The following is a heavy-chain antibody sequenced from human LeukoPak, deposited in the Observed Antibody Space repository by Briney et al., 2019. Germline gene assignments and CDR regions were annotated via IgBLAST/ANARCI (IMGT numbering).Heavy chain of an antibody. CDR1: GFTFCSYA. J-gene: IGHJ4*02. Sequence: GGSLRLSCAASGFTFCSYAMHWVRQAPGKGLEWVAVISYDGSNKYYADSVKGRFTISRDNSKNTLYLQMNSLRAEDTAVYYCAKDRVRGVIITEFDYWGQGTLVTVSS. V-gene: IGHV3-30-3*01. CDR2: ISYDGSNK. CDR3: AKDRVRGVIITEFDY. D-gene: IGHD3-10*01.